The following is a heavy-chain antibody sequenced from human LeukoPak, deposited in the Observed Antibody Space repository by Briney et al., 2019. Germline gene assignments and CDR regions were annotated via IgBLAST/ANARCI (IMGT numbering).Heavy chain of an antibody. CDR1: GFTFGSYW. D-gene: IGHD6-19*01. V-gene: IGHV3-7*01. Sequence: PGGSLRLSCAASGFTFGSYWMTWVRQAPGKGLEWVANIKQDGSEKYYVDSVRGRFTISRDNAKNSLYLQMNSLRAEDTAVYYCARDGFQYSSGWYSGMGYFDYWGQGTLVTVSS. J-gene: IGHJ4*02. CDR3: ARDGFQYSSGWYSGMGYFDY. CDR2: IKQDGSEK.